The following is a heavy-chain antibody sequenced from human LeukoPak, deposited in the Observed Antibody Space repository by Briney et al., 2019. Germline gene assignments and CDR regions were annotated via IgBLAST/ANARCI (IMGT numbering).Heavy chain of an antibody. Sequence: SVKVSCKASGGTFSSYAISWVRQAPGQGLEWMGGIIPIFGTANYAQKFQGRVTITADESTSTAYMELSSLRSEDTAVYYCARDGYCSGGSCYSALGYWGQGTLVTVSS. CDR1: GGTFSSYA. V-gene: IGHV1-69*13. CDR3: ARDGYCSGGSCYSALGY. D-gene: IGHD2-15*01. CDR2: IIPIFGTA. J-gene: IGHJ4*02.